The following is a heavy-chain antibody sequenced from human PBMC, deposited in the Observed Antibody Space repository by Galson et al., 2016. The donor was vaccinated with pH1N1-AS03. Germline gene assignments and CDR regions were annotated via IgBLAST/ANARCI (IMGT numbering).Heavy chain of an antibody. CDR2: IYLDDSDT. V-gene: IGHV5-51*01. D-gene: IGHD6-19*01. Sequence: QSGAEVKKPGESLKISCQGSGYSFTNYWIGWVRQMPGKGLEWMGLIYLDDSDTRYSPSFQAQVTISADKSITTAYLQWSSLKASDTAMYYCARLTLSSGWPCDYWGQGTLVTVSS. CDR1: GYSFTNYW. CDR3: ARLTLSSGWPCDY. J-gene: IGHJ4*01.